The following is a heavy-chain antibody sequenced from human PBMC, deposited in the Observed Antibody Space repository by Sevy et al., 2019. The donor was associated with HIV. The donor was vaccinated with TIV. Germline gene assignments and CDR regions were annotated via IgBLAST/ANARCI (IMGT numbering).Heavy chain of an antibody. D-gene: IGHD6-13*01. V-gene: IGHV4-59*01. J-gene: IGHJ4*02. Sequence: SETLSLTCTVSGGSISNYFWSWIRQPPGKGLEWIGYIYYSGSTNYNPSLKSRVTISVETSKSQFSLKLSSVTAADTAVYYCARESIGAVGDFDYWGQGTLVTVSS. CDR2: IYYSGST. CDR1: GGSISNYF. CDR3: ARESIGAVGDFDY.